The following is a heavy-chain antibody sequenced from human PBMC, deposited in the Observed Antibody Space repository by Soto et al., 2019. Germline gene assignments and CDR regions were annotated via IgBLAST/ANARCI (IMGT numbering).Heavy chain of an antibody. CDR1: GGSISTYY. D-gene: IGHD6-13*01. Sequence: PSETLSLTCTVSGGSISTYYWSWIRQPPGNGLEWIGYINYSGRTNYNPSLKSRVSISLDTSKKQFSLKLRSVTAADTEVYYCATYEGSSWFDYWGQGTLVTVSS. CDR2: INYSGRT. J-gene: IGHJ4*02. V-gene: IGHV4-59*01. CDR3: ATYEGSSWFDY.